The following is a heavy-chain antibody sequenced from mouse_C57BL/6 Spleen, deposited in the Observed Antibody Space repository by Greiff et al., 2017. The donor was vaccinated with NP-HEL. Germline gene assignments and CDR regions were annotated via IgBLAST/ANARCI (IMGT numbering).Heavy chain of an antibody. CDR3: ARLLRSYAMDY. J-gene: IGHJ4*01. CDR1: GYTFTSYW. CDR2: IDPSDSYT. D-gene: IGHD1-1*01. V-gene: IGHV1-69*01. Sequence: QVQLQQPGAELVMPGASVKLSCKASGYTFTSYWMHWVKQRPGQGLEWIGEIDPSDSYTNYNQKFKGKSTLTVDKSSSTAYMQLSSLTSEEPAVYYCARLLRSYAMDYWGQGTSVTVSS.